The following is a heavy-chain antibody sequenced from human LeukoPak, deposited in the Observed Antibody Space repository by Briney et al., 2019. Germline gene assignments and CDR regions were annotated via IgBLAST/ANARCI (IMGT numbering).Heavy chain of an antibody. Sequence: SETLSLTCTVSGGSISSSSYYWGWIRQPPGKGLEWIGSIYYSGSNYYNPSLKSRVTISVDTSKNQFSLKLSSVTAADTAVYYCAITSSGYYYGSFDPWGQGTLVTVSS. CDR1: GGSISSSSYY. CDR3: AITSSGYYYGSFDP. V-gene: IGHV4-39*01. D-gene: IGHD3-22*01. CDR2: IYYSGSN. J-gene: IGHJ5*02.